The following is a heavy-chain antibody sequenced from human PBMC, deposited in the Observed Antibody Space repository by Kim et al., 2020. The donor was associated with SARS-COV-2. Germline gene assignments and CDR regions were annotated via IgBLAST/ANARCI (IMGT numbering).Heavy chain of an antibody. Sequence: YADSVKGRFTISRDKSKNTLYLQMNSLRAEDTAVYYCAKDGWFGELFFDYWGQGTLVTVSS. D-gene: IGHD3-10*01. J-gene: IGHJ4*02. CDR3: AKDGWFGELFFDY. V-gene: IGHV3-23*01.